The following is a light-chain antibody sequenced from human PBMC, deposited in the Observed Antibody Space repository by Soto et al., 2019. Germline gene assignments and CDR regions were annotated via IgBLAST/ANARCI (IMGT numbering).Light chain of an antibody. CDR2: AAS. CDR3: QQYDANPWT. V-gene: IGKV1-5*01. J-gene: IGKJ1*01. Sequence: DIQMTQSPSTLSASVGDRVTITCRASQNINSWLAWYQQKPGKAPKLLIYAASSLESGVPSRSSGSRSGTEYTLTISSLQPDDFATYYCQQYDANPWTFGQGTKVEIK. CDR1: QNINSW.